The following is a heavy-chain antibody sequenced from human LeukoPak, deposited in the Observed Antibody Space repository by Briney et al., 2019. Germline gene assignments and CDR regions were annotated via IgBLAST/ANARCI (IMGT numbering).Heavy chain of an antibody. CDR3: ARDTSGYHNRYYYYMDV. Sequence: PSETLSLTCTVSGGSISSYYWSWIRQPAGKGLEWIGRIYTSGSTNYNPSLKSRVTMSVDTSKNQFSLKLSSVTAADTAVYYCARDTSGYHNRYYYYMDVWGKGTTVTISS. V-gene: IGHV4-4*07. CDR2: IYTSGST. J-gene: IGHJ6*03. D-gene: IGHD3-9*01. CDR1: GGSISSYY.